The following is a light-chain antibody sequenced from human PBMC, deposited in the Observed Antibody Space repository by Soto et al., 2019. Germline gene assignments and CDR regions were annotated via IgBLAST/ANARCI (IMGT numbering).Light chain of an antibody. Sequence: EIVMTQSPATLSVSPGERATLSCRASQSVSSNLAWYQQKPGQAPGLLIYGASTRATGIPARFSGSRSGTEFTLTISSLQSEDFAVYYCQQYNNWPPLTFGGGTKVEIK. V-gene: IGKV3-15*01. CDR2: GAS. J-gene: IGKJ4*01. CDR3: QQYNNWPPLT. CDR1: QSVSSN.